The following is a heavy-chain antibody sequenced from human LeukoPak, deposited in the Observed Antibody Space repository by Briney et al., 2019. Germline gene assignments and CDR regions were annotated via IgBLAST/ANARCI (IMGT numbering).Heavy chain of an antibody. Sequence: GASVKVSCKASGYTFTDYYMHWVQQAPGKGLEWMGRVDPEDGETIYAEKFQGRVTITADTSTDTAYMELSSLRSEDTAVYYCALYCSSTSCRRMFGAFDIWGQGTMVTVSS. CDR3: ALYCSSTSCRRMFGAFDI. V-gene: IGHV1-69-2*01. D-gene: IGHD2-2*01. J-gene: IGHJ3*02. CDR1: GYTFTDYY. CDR2: VDPEDGET.